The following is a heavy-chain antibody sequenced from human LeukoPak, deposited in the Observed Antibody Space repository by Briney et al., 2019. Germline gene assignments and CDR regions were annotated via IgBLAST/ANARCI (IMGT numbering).Heavy chain of an antibody. V-gene: IGHV3-30*03. CDR2: ISYDGSNK. D-gene: IGHD1-26*01. CDR1: GFTFSSYG. Sequence: GRSLRLSCAASGFTFSSYGMHWVRQAPGKGLEWVAVISYDGSNKYYADSVKGRFTISRDNSKNTLYLQMNSLRAEDTAVYYCARGAPEWELLPAEYFQHWGQGTLVTVSS. CDR3: ARGAPEWELLPAEYFQH. J-gene: IGHJ1*01.